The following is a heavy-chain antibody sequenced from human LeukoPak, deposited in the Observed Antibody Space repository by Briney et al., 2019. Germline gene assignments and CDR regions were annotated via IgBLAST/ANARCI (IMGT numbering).Heavy chain of an antibody. CDR1: GDSISGYY. CDR3: ARFDSSGPIGG. J-gene: IGHJ4*02. Sequence: SETLSLTCSVSGDSISGYYWSWIRQPPGKGLEWIAYIHNSGNSNYNPSLKSRVTISADTSKNQFSLKLSSVTAADTAVYYCARFDSSGPIGGWGQGTLVTVSS. D-gene: IGHD3-22*01. V-gene: IGHV4-59*01. CDR2: IHNSGNS.